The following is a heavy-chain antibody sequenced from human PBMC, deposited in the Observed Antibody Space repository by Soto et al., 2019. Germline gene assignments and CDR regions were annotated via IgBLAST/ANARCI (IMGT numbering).Heavy chain of an antibody. D-gene: IGHD6-6*01. Sequence: ASVKVSCKASGYTFTGYYMHWVRQAPGQGLEWMGWINPNSGGTNYAQKFQGWVTMTRDTSISTAYMELSRLRSDDTAVYYCATGHSSSFYFDPWGQGTLVTVSS. CDR2: INPNSGGT. CDR3: ATGHSSSFYFDP. J-gene: IGHJ4*02. CDR1: GYTFTGYY. V-gene: IGHV1-2*04.